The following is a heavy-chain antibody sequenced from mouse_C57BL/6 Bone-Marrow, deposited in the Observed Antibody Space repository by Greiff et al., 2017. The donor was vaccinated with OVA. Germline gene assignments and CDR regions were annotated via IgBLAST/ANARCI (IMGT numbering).Heavy chain of an antibody. D-gene: IGHD1-1*01. CDR1: GYTFTSYW. V-gene: IGHV1-69*01. CDR2: IDPSDSYT. CDR3: ARYAGGYYGSSLYYFDY. J-gene: IGHJ2*01. Sequence: QVQLQQPGAELVMPGASVKLSCKASGYTFTSYWMHWVKQRPGQGLEWIGEIDPSDSYTNYNQKFKGKSTLTVDKSSSTDYMQLSSLTSEDSAVYYCARYAGGYYGSSLYYFDYWGQGTTLTVSS.